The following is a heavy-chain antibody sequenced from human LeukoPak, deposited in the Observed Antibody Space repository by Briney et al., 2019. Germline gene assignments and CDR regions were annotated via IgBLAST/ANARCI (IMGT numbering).Heavy chain of an antibody. CDR3: ARGSFDCSGDSCYSIAWFDP. V-gene: IGHV4-59*01. J-gene: IGHJ5*02. Sequence: GSLRLSCAASGFTFSSYSMNWVRQAPGKGLEWIGYIYYSGSTNYNPSLKRRVTISVDTSKNQFSLNLSSVTAADTAVYYCARGSFDCSGDSCYSIAWFDPWGQGTLVTVSS. CDR1: GFTFSSYS. D-gene: IGHD2-15*01. CDR2: IYYSGST.